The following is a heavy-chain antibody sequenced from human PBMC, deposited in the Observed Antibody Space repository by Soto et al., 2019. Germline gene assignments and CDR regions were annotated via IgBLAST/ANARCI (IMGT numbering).Heavy chain of an antibody. J-gene: IGHJ4*02. V-gene: IGHV3-30*18. D-gene: IGHD3-22*01. CDR3: AKDWDYYDSSGPEGDYFDY. Sequence: GGSLRLSCAASGFTFSSYGMHWVRQAPGKGLEWVAVISYDGSNKYYADSVKGRFTISRDNSKNTLYLQMNSLRAEDTAVYYCAKDWDYYDSSGPEGDYFDYWGQGTLVTVSS. CDR2: ISYDGSNK. CDR1: GFTFSSYG.